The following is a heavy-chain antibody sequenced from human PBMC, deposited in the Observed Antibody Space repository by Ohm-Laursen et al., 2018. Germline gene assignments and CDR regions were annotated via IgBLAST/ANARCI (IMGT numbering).Heavy chain of an antibody. J-gene: IGHJ6*02. CDR3: AKDTLGEGYYGMDV. CDR2: ISWNSGSI. CDR1: GFTFDDYA. Sequence: SLRLSCTASGFTFDDYAMHWVRQAPGKGLEWVSGISWNSGSIGYADSVKGRFTISRDNAKNSLYLQMNSLRAEDTALYYCAKDTLGEGYYGMDVWGQGTTVTVSS. V-gene: IGHV3-9*01. D-gene: IGHD3-10*01.